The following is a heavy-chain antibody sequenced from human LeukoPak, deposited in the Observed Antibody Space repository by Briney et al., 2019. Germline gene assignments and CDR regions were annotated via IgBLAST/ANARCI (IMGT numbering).Heavy chain of an antibody. CDR2: IYPGDSDT. V-gene: IGHV5-51*01. CDR3: ASPRGHYDSGAFDL. CDR1: GNRFTTYW. J-gene: IGHJ4*02. Sequence: GESLKISCKISGNRFTTYWIGWVRQMPGKGLEWMGIIYPGDSDTIYSPSFQGQVTISADRSIKTAYLQWSSLKASDTAMYYCASPRGHYDSGAFDLWGQGTLVTVSS. D-gene: IGHD3-22*01.